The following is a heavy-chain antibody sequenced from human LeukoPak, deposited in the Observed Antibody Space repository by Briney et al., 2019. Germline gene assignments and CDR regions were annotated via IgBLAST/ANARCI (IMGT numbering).Heavy chain of an antibody. CDR3: ARDKIVGATTLDY. CDR1: GFTFSTYW. Sequence: GGSLRLSCAASGFTFSTYWMSWVRQAPGKGLEWVANIKEDGGEKHYVDSVKGRFTIFRDNAKNSLYMEMNSLRAEDTAVYYCARDKIVGATTLDYWGQGTLVTVSS. V-gene: IGHV3-7*01. D-gene: IGHD1-26*01. J-gene: IGHJ4*02. CDR2: IKEDGGEK.